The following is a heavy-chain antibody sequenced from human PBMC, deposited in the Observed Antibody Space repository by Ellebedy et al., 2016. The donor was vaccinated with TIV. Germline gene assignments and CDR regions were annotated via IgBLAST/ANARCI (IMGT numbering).Heavy chain of an antibody. CDR2: FDPEDGET. Sequence: ASVKVSCKVSGYTLTELSMHWVRQAPGKGLEWMGGFDPEDGETIYAQKFQGRVTMTEDTSTDTAYMELSSLRSEDTAVYYCATALYDRIVGAQTSFDYWGQGTLVTVSS. CDR3: ATALYDRIVGAQTSFDY. V-gene: IGHV1-24*01. J-gene: IGHJ4*02. D-gene: IGHD1-26*01. CDR1: GYTLTELS.